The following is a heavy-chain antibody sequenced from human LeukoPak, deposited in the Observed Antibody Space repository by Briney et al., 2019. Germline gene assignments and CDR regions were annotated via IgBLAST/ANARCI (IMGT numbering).Heavy chain of an antibody. V-gene: IGHV1-2*02. CDR1: GYTFTDYY. CDR2: INPNSGGT. D-gene: IGHD3-10*01. Sequence: ASVKVSCKASGYTFTDYYMHWVRQAPGQGLEWMGWINPNSGGTNYAQKFQDRVTMTRDTSISTAYMELSRVRSDDTAVYYCARSNALWFGEHYYYYGMDVWGQGTTVTVSS. J-gene: IGHJ6*02. CDR3: ARSNALWFGEHYYYYGMDV.